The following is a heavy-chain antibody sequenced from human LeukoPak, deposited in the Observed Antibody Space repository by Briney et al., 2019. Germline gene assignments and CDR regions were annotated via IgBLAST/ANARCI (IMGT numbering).Heavy chain of an antibody. D-gene: IGHD3-22*01. CDR2: IYNSGST. J-gene: IGHJ4*02. V-gene: IGHV4-59*08. CDR1: GVSISSYH. Sequence: SETLSLTCTVSGVSISSYHWTWIRQPPGEGLEWIGHIYNSGSTNYNPSLKSRVTISVDTSKNQFSLKLSSVTAADTAVYYCARQVNYYDSSGLEYWGQGTLVTVSS. CDR3: ARQVNYYDSSGLEY.